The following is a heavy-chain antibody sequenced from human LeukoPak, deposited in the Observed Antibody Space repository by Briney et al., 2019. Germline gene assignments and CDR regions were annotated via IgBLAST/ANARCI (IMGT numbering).Heavy chain of an antibody. CDR3: ARLLWFGEFPDYFDY. D-gene: IGHD3-10*01. J-gene: IGHJ4*02. Sequence: ASVKVSCKASGYTFTSYGISWVRQAPGQGLEWMGWISAYNGNTNYAQKLQGRVTMTTDTSTSTAYMELRSLRSDDTAVYYCARLLWFGEFPDYFDYWGQGTLVTVSS. CDR1: GYTFTSYG. V-gene: IGHV1-18*01. CDR2: ISAYNGNT.